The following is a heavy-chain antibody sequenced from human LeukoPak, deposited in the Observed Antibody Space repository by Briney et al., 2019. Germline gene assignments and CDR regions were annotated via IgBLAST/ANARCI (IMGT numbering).Heavy chain of an antibody. CDR1: GYTFTGYY. CDR2: INSISGGT. J-gene: IGHJ4*02. D-gene: IGHD5-12*01. Sequence: ASVKVSCKASGYTFTGYYMHWVRQAPGQGLEWMGWINSISGGTHYAQKFQGRVTMTRDTSISTAYMELSRLRSDDTAVYYCARDLGDSGYLYYFDYWGQGTLVTVSS. CDR3: ARDLGDSGYLYYFDY. V-gene: IGHV1-2*02.